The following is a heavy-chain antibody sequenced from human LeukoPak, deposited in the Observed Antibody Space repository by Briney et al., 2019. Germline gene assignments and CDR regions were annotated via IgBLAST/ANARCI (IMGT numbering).Heavy chain of an antibody. Sequence: GASVTVSCKVSGYALTELSMHWVRQAPGKGLEWMGGFDPEDGETIYAQKFQGRVTMTEDTSTDTAYMELSSLRSEDTAVYYCASPPSSWNKDFDYWGQGTLVTVSS. CDR3: ASPPSSWNKDFDY. J-gene: IGHJ4*02. CDR1: GYALTELS. V-gene: IGHV1-24*01. CDR2: FDPEDGET. D-gene: IGHD6-13*01.